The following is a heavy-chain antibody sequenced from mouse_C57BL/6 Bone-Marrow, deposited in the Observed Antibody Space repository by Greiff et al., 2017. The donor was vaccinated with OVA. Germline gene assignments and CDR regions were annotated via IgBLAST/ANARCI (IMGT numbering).Heavy chain of an antibody. D-gene: IGHD2-3*01. CDR3: ALDGYYFFDY. Sequence: LQQPGAELVMPGASVKLSCKASGYTFTSYWMHWVKQRPGQGLEWIGEIDPSDSYTNYNQKFKGKSTLTVDKSSSTAYMQLSSLTSEDSAVYYCALDGYYFFDYWGQGTTLTVSS. J-gene: IGHJ2*01. V-gene: IGHV1-69*01. CDR2: IDPSDSYT. CDR1: GYTFTSYW.